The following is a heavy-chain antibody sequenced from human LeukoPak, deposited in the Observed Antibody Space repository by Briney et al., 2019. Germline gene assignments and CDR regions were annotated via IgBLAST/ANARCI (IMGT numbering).Heavy chain of an antibody. D-gene: IGHD3-10*01. J-gene: IGHJ4*02. CDR2: IYTSGST. CDR1: GGSPSSYY. Sequence: PPETLSLSCILSGGSPSSYYSRWVRQPAGEGLEWIGRIYTSGSTNYNPSPTGRVTMSVETSTNQFSLKLRSVPAADTAVYYCAREVTRVRGVFDYWGQGTLVTVSS. CDR3: AREVTRVRGVFDY. V-gene: IGHV4-4*07.